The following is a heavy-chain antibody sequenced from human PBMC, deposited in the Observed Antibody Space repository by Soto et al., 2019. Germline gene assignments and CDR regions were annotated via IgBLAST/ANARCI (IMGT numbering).Heavy chain of an antibody. Sequence: EVQLLESGGGLVQPGGSLRLSCAASGFTFSSYAMSWVRQAPGKGLEWVSTISGSGGSTYYADSVKGRFTISRDNSKNTLYLQMSSLRGADAAIYYCAKDRHVVVVTAICDRYYDRVVWVQGTTVTVSS. CDR3: AKDRHVVVVTAICDRYYDRVV. CDR2: ISGSGGST. V-gene: IGHV3-23*01. D-gene: IGHD2-21*02. J-gene: IGHJ6*02. CDR1: GFTFSSYA.